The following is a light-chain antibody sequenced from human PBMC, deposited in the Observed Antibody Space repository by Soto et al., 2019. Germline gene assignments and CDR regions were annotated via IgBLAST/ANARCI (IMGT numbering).Light chain of an antibody. J-gene: IGKJ1*01. Sequence: EIVLTQSPGTLSLSPGERATLSCRASQSVSSSYLAWYQQKPGQAPRLLIYGASSRATGIPDRFSGSGSGTDFTLTISRLEPEYFAVYYCQQYGSSPATFGLGTKVEIK. CDR1: QSVSSSY. V-gene: IGKV3-20*01. CDR2: GAS. CDR3: QQYGSSPAT.